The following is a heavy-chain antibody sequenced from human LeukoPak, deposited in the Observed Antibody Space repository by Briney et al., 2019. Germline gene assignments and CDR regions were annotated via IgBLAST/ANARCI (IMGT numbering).Heavy chain of an antibody. J-gene: IGHJ4*02. CDR3: AKSGIVLMVYAIIPPYFDY. V-gene: IGHV3-23*01. CDR2: ISGSGGST. CDR1: GGSISGYH. Sequence: ETLSLTCTLSGGSISGYHWSWIRQPPRKGLEWVSAISGSGGSTYYADSVKGRFTISRDNSKNTLYLQMNSLSAEDTGVYYCAKSGIVLMVYAIIPPYFDYWGQGTLVTVSS. D-gene: IGHD2-8*01.